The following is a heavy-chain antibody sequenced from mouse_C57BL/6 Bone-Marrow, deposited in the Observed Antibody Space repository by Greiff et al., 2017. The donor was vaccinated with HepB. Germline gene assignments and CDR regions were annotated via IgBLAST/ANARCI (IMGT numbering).Heavy chain of an antibody. CDR3: ARAGRSYLDY. CDR1: GYSFTSGYF. CDR2: ISYDGSN. J-gene: IGHJ2*01. D-gene: IGHD6-1*01. Sequence: EVKLLQSGPGLVKPSQSLSLTCSVSGYSFTSGYFCNWIRQFPGNKLEWMGYISYDGSNNYNPTLKNRITITRDTSTNQFFLKLNAVTTEDTATYYCARAGRSYLDYWGQGTTLTVSS. V-gene: IGHV3-6*01.